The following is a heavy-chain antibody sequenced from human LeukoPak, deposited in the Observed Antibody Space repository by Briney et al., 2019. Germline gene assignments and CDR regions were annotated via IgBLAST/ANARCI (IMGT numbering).Heavy chain of an antibody. CDR3: ARDRSQGYYDFWSGYSGDYYFDH. CDR2: IKQDGSEK. J-gene: IGHJ4*02. D-gene: IGHD3-3*01. V-gene: IGHV3-7*01. Sequence: GGSLRLSCAACGFTFSSYWMSWVRQAPGNGLEWVANIKQDGSEKYYVDSVKGRFTISRDNANNSLYLQMNSLRAEDTAVYYCARDRSQGYYDFWSGYSGDYYFDHWGQGTLVTVSS. CDR1: GFTFSSYW.